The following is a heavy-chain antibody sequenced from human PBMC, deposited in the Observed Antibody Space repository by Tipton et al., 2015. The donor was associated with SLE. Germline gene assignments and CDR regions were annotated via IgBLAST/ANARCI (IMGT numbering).Heavy chain of an antibody. V-gene: IGHV4-59*01. Sequence: TLSLTCTVSGGSISSYYWSWIRQPPGKGLEWIGYIYYSGSTIYNPSLKSRVTISVDTSKNQLSLKLSSVTAADTAVYYCARGAGYGDYAWGSRCMDVWGQGTTVTVSS. D-gene: IGHD4-17*01. CDR1: GGSISSYY. J-gene: IGHJ6*02. CDR3: ARGAGYGDYAWGSRCMDV. CDR2: IYYSGST.